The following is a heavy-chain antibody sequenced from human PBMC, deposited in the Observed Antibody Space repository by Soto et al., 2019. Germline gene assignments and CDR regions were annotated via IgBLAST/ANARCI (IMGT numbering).Heavy chain of an antibody. CDR1: GGTFSSYS. CDR2: IIPIFGTA. CDR3: ARDGGRHSGGIDY. D-gene: IGHD1-26*01. Sequence: QVQLVQSGAEVKKPGSSVKVSGKASGGTFSSYSINWLRQAPGQGLEWMGEIIPIFGTANYAQKFQGRVTITADESTSTAYMELSSRISEDTAVYYCARDGGRHSGGIDYWGQGTLVTVSS. V-gene: IGHV1-69*01. J-gene: IGHJ4*02.